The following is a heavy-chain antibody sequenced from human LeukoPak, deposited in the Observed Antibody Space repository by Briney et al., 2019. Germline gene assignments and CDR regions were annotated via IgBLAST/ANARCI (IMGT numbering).Heavy chain of an antibody. CDR2: IYYTGST. CDR1: GGSVSDYY. Sequence: SETLSLTCTVSGGSVSDYYWSWIRQSPGKGLEWIGYIYYTGSTSYNPSLRSRVTMSADTSKNQFSLKLSSVTAADTAVYYCARSSIFKVRGVIIPYYYYYYMDVWGKGTTVTVSS. CDR3: ARSSIFKVRGVIIPYYYYYYMDV. J-gene: IGHJ6*03. V-gene: IGHV4-59*02. D-gene: IGHD3-10*01.